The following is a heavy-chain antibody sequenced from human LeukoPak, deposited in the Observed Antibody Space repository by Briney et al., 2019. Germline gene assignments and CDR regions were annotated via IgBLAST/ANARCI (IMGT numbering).Heavy chain of an antibody. CDR1: GFTFTNNF. J-gene: IGHJ4*01. V-gene: IGHV3-7*01. CDR3: VREGFYFFDF. CDR2: RKQDGSET. Sequence: GGSLRLSCAVSGFTFTNNFMSWVRHVPGKGMEWVANRKQDGSETTYADSVRSRFTIFRDNAKDSVYLQMNSLRAEDSATYYCVREGFYFFDFWGQGTLVTVSS.